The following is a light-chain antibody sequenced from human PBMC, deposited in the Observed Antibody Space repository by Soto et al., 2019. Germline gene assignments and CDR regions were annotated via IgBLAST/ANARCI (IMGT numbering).Light chain of an antibody. CDR1: QSVLYSSNNKNY. V-gene: IGKV4-1*01. CDR2: WAS. J-gene: IGKJ1*01. Sequence: DIVMTQSPDSLAVSLGERATINCKSSQSVLYSSNNKNYLAWYQQKPGQPPKLLIYWASTRESGVPDRFSGSGSVTDFTLTISSLQAEDVAVDYCQQYYSTPQWTFGQGTKVEIK. CDR3: QQYYSTPQWT.